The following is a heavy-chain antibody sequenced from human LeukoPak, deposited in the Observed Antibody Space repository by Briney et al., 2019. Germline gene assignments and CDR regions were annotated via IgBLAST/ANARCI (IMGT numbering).Heavy chain of an antibody. CDR3: AREYTAMAFDY. D-gene: IGHD5-18*01. J-gene: IGHJ4*02. V-gene: IGHV3-21*01. Sequence: GGSLRLSCAASGFSFSNDSMNWVRQPPGKGLEWVSSISSSSKYIYYADSVKGRFTISRDNAKNSLYLQMNNLRAEDSAVYYCAREYTAMAFDYRAQGTLVTVSS. CDR1: GFSFSNDS. CDR2: ISSSSKYI.